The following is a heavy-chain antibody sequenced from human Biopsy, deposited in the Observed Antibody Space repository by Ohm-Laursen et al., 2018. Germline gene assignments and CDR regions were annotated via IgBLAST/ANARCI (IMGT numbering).Heavy chain of an antibody. J-gene: IGHJ1*01. CDR3: AAKLTGYFHH. CDR1: GGTFSNYG. Sequence: SSVKVSCKAPGGTFSNYGVNWVRQAPGQGLEWLGGNIPILGTGNYAQKFQDRVTVAADTSTSIATMELRSLRSDDTAVYYCAAKLTGYFHHWGQGTLVIVSS. V-gene: IGHV1-69*06. CDR2: NIPILGTG. D-gene: IGHD3-9*01.